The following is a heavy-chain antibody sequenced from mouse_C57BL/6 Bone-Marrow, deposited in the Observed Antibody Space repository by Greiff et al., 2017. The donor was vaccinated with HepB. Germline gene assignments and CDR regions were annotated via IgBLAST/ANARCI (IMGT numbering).Heavy chain of an antibody. CDR2: ISYDGSN. D-gene: IGHD1-1*01. CDR3: ARFFITTVVAPDYFDY. V-gene: IGHV3-6*01. CDR1: GYSITSGYY. J-gene: IGHJ2*01. Sequence: VQLKESGPGLVKPSQSLSLTCSVTGYSITSGYYWNWIRQFPGNKLEWMGYISYDGSNNYNPSLKNRISITRDTSKNQFFLKLNSVTTEDTATYYCARFFITTVVAPDYFDYWGQGTTLTVSS.